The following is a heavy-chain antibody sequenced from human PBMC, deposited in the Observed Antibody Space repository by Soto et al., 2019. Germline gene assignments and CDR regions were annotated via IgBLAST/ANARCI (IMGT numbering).Heavy chain of an antibody. V-gene: IGHV1-69*13. CDR1: GGTFSSYA. CDR2: IIPIFGTA. CDR3: ARSMRLGELSFYSSDY. D-gene: IGHD3-16*02. Sequence: SVKVSCKASGGTFSSYAISWVRQAPGQGLEWMGGIIPIFGTANYAQKFQGRVTITADESTSTAYMELSSLRSEDTAVYYCARSMRLGELSFYSSDYWGQGTLVTVSS. J-gene: IGHJ4*02.